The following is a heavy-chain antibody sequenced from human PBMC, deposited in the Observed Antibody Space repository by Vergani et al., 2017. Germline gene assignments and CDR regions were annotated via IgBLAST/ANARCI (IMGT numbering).Heavy chain of an antibody. J-gene: IGHJ3*01. V-gene: IGHV4-61*02. CDR3: AIDNKQLHPRAFDL. Sequence: QVQLQELGPGLVKPSQTLSLTCTVSGASINNDFYYWHWIRQPAGKGLEWIGRIYVSGITDYNSSLQSRVSMSVDTSKNQFSLTLTSVTAADTAVYYCAIDNKQLHPRAFDLWVQGKMVTVSS. D-gene: IGHD4-23*01. CDR1: GASINNDFYY. CDR2: IYVSGIT.